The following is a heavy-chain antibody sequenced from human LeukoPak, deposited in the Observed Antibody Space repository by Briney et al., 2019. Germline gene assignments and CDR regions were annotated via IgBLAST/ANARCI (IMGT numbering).Heavy chain of an antibody. Sequence: GGSLRLSCTVSGFTSFSGHWMNWVRQAPGKGLEWVANIRFDGSEIGYGDSVEGRFIISRDNSKNSLYLQMNCLRAEDTAVYYCATRNNFEYWGQGTLVTVSS. CDR3: ATRNNFEY. V-gene: IGHV3-7*01. CDR2: IRFDGSEI. J-gene: IGHJ4*02. CDR1: GFTSFSGHW.